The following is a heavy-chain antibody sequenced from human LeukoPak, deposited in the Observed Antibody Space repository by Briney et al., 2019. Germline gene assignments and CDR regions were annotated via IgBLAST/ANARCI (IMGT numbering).Heavy chain of an antibody. D-gene: IGHD6-13*01. CDR1: GFTFDDFG. CDR2: INWNGGST. V-gene: IGHV3-20*04. Sequence: PGGSLRLSCAASGFTFDDFGMSWVRQAPGKGLEWVSGINWNGGSTSYADSVKGRFTISRDTAKNSLYLQMNSLRAEDTALYYCARLKAAAGSNFDYWGQGTLVTVSS. J-gene: IGHJ4*02. CDR3: ARLKAAAGSNFDY.